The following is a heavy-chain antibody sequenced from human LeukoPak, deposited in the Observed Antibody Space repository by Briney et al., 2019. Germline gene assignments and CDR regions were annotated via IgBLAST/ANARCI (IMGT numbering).Heavy chain of an antibody. CDR2: ISGSGGST. D-gene: IGHD5-24*01. CDR1: GFTFSSYA. J-gene: IGHJ4*02. CDR3: ARGAARMVEMGTMISFAY. Sequence: QPGGSLRLSCAASGFTFSSYAMSWVRQAPGKGLEWVSAISGSGGSTYYADSVKGRFTISRDNSKNTLYLQMNSLRAEDTAVYYCARGAARMVEMGTMISFAYWGQGTLVTVSS. V-gene: IGHV3-23*01.